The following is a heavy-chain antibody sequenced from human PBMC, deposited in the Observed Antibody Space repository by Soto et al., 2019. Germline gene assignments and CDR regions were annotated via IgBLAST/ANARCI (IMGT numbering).Heavy chain of an antibody. CDR2: IIPIFGTA. Sequence: ASVKVSCKASGGTFSSYAISWVRQAPGQGLEWMGGIIPIFGTANYAQKFQGRVTITADESTSTAYMELSSLRSEDTAVYYCARMRVVAAPDYYYYGMDVWGQGTTVTVSS. D-gene: IGHD2-15*01. V-gene: IGHV1-69*13. CDR1: GGTFSSYA. J-gene: IGHJ6*02. CDR3: ARMRVVAAPDYYYYGMDV.